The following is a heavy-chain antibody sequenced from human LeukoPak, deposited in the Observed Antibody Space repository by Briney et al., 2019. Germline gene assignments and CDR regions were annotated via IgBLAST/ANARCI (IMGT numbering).Heavy chain of an antibody. CDR1: GFTFSSYA. D-gene: IGHD4-11*01. CDR2: ISGSGGST. V-gene: IGHV3-23*01. CDR3: AKSSGYSDYAWFDS. J-gene: IGHJ5*01. Sequence: GGSLRLSCAASGFTFSSYAMSWLRQAPGKGLEWVSAISGSGGSTYYADSVKGRFTISRDNSKNTLYLQMNSLRAEDTALYFRAKSSGYSDYAWFDSWGQGTLVTVSS.